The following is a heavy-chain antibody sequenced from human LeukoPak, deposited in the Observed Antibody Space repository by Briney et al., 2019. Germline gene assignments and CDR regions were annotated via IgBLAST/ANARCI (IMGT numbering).Heavy chain of an antibody. J-gene: IGHJ4*02. CDR1: GFTFSSYG. Sequence: PGGSLRLSCAASGFTFSSYGMHWVRQAPGKGLEGVAVIWYDGSNKYYADSVKGRFTISRDNSKNTLYLQMNSLRAEDTAVYYCARDKGDSSGPDYWGQGTLVTVSS. V-gene: IGHV3-33*01. D-gene: IGHD2-21*02. CDR2: IWYDGSNK. CDR3: ARDKGDSSGPDY.